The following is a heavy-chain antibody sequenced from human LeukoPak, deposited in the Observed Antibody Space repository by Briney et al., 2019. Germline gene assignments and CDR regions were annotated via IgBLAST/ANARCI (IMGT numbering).Heavy chain of an antibody. Sequence: SGTLSLTCAVSGGSISSSNWWSWVRQPPGKGLEWIGEIYHSGSTNHNPSLKSRVTISVDTSKNHFSLKLSSVTAADTAIYYCARGSTGYSSTWYNYWGQGTLVTVSS. V-gene: IGHV4-4*02. CDR3: ARGSTGYSSTWYNY. J-gene: IGHJ4*02. CDR2: IYHSGST. CDR1: GGSISSSNW. D-gene: IGHD6-13*01.